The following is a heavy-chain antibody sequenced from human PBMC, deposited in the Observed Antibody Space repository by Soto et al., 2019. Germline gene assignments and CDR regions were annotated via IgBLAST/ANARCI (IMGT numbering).Heavy chain of an antibody. Sequence: QVQVVESGAEVKKPGSSVKVSCNASGGTFSSYTISWVRQPPGQGLEWMGRIIPILGIANYAQKFQGRVTITADKSTSTAYMELISLRSEDTAVYYCAREVDSGYDYARFDYWGQGTLVTVSS. V-gene: IGHV1-69*08. CDR1: GGTFSSYT. J-gene: IGHJ4*02. D-gene: IGHD5-12*01. CDR3: AREVDSGYDYARFDY. CDR2: IIPILGIA.